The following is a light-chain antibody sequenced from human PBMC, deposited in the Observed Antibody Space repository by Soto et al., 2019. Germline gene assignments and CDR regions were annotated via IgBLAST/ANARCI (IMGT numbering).Light chain of an antibody. Sequence: QSVLTQPASVSGSPGQSIAISGTGTRSDVGAYNYVSWYQQHPGKAPKLMISEVTNRPSGVSDRFSGSKSGNTASLTISGLQAEGEADYYCSSFTSRFTFVFGTGTKVTVL. CDR1: RSDVGAYNY. V-gene: IGLV2-14*01. CDR2: EVT. J-gene: IGLJ1*01. CDR3: SSFTSRFTFV.